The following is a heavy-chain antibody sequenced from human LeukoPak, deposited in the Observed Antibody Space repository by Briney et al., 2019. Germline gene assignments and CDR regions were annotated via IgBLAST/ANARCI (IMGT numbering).Heavy chain of an antibody. J-gene: IGHJ1*01. D-gene: IGHD6-6*01. CDR1: GGSISSYY. V-gene: IGHV4-59*01. CDR3: ARDDRYSSSSGYFQH. Sequence: KSSETLSLTCTVSGGSISSYYWSWIRQPPGKGLEWIGYIYYSGSTNYNPSLESRVTISVDTSKNQFSLKLSSVTAADTAVYYCARDDRYSSSSGYFQHWGQGTLVTVSS. CDR2: IYYSGST.